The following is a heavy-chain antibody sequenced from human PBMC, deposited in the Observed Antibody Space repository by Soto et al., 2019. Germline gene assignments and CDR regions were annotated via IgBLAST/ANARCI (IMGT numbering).Heavy chain of an antibody. CDR2: FDPEDGET. CDR1: GYTLTELS. Sequence: GASVKVSCKVSGYTLTELSMHWVRQAPGKGLECMGGFDPEDGETIYAQKFQGRVTMTEDTSTDTAYMELSSLRSEDTAVYYCATDLLKEYCSGGSCKLGVYYFDYWGQGTLVTVSS. CDR3: ATDLLKEYCSGGSCKLGVYYFDY. D-gene: IGHD2-15*01. V-gene: IGHV1-24*01. J-gene: IGHJ4*02.